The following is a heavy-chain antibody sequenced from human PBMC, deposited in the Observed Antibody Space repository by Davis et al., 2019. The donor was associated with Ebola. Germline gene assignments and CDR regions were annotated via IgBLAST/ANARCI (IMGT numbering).Heavy chain of an antibody. D-gene: IGHD5-18*01. CDR1: GFTVRNTH. J-gene: IGHJ4*02. CDR2: VYGGDT. CDR3: AKSGIQLWLRWYFDY. V-gene: IGHV3-53*01. Sequence: GESLKISCDASGFTVRNTHMTWVRQAPGKGLEWVSGVYGGDTHYADSVKGRFTISRDNSKNTLHLQMNSLRVEDTAVYYCAKSGIQLWLRWYFDYWGQGTLVTVSS.